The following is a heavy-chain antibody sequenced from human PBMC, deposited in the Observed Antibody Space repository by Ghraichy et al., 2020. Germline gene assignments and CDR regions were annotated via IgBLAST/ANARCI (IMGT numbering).Heavy chain of an antibody. D-gene: IGHD1-26*01. V-gene: IGHV1-18*04. J-gene: IGHJ5*02. CDR3: ARGSGSWGTRRDSDFDP. CDR1: GYNIIDFG. CDR2: ISLYNGDT. Sequence: ASVKVSCKASGYNIIDFGISWVRQAPGQGLEWMGWISLYNGDTKNAQNFQGRVTMTTDTSTSTAYMELRSLKSDDTAIYYCARGSGSWGTRRDSDFDPWGQGTLVTVSS.